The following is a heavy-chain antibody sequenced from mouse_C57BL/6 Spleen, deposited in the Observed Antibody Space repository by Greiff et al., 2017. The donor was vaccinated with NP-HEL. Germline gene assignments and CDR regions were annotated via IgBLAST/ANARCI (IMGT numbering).Heavy chain of an antibody. CDR1: GFTFTDYY. Sequence: EVQGVESGGGLVQPGGSLSLSCAASGFTFTDYYMSWVRQPPGKALEWLGFIRNKANGYTTEYSASVKGRFTISRDNSQSILYLQMNALRAEDSATYYCARYNWDYYFDYWGQGTTLTVSS. D-gene: IGHD4-1*01. CDR2: IRNKANGYTT. CDR3: ARYNWDYYFDY. V-gene: IGHV7-3*01. J-gene: IGHJ2*01.